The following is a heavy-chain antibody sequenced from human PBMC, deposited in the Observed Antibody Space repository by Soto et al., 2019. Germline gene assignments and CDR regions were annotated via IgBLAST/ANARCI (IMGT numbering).Heavy chain of an antibody. CDR2: ISGSGGST. Sequence: GGSLGLSCAASGFTFSSYAMSWVRQAPGKGLEWVSAISGSGGSTYYADSVKGRFTISRDNSKNTLYLQMNSLRAEDTAVYYCAKDMYQKQKQQLIDYWGQGTLVTVSS. J-gene: IGHJ4*02. D-gene: IGHD6-13*01. V-gene: IGHV3-23*01. CDR1: GFTFSSYA. CDR3: AKDMYQKQKQQLIDY.